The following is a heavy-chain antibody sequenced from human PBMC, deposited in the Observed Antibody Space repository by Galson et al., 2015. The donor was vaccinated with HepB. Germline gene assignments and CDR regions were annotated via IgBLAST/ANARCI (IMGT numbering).Heavy chain of an antibody. J-gene: IGHJ4*02. CDR3: ARVGRGYSYGEFDY. Sequence: SVKVSCKASGYTFTSYGISWVRQAPGQGLEWMGWISAYNGNTNYAQKLQGRVTMTTDTSTSTAHMELRSLRSDDTAVYYCARVGRGYSYGEFDYWGQGTLVTVSS. V-gene: IGHV1-18*04. CDR1: GYTFTSYG. CDR2: ISAYNGNT. D-gene: IGHD5-18*01.